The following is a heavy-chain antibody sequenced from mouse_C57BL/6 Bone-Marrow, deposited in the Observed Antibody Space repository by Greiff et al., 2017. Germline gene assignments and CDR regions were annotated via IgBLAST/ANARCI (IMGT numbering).Heavy chain of an antibody. V-gene: IGHV2-2*01. CDR3: ASNYGSSYVPYY. D-gene: IGHD1-1*01. CDR1: GFSLTSYG. Sequence: VQLVESGPGLVQPSQSLSITCTVSGFSLTSYGVHWVRQSPGKGLEWLGVIWSGGSTDYNAAFISRLSISKYNSKSQVFFKMNSLQADDTAIYYCASNYGSSYVPYYWGQGTTLTVSS. CDR2: IWSGGST. J-gene: IGHJ2*01.